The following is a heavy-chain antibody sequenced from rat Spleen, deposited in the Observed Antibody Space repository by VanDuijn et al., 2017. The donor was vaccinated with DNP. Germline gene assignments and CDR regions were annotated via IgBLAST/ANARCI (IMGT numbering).Heavy chain of an antibody. CDR3: ARWNIGTSTLDY. D-gene: IGHD1-5*01. CDR2: ISYSGTT. Sequence: EVQLQESGPGLVNPSQSLSLTCSVTGYSITSSYRWTWIRKFPGHKLEWIGHISYSGTTSYHPSLKSRISITRDTSKNQFFLQLSSVTTEDTATYYCARWNIGTSTLDYWGQGVMVTVSS. CDR1: GYSITSSY. J-gene: IGHJ2*01. V-gene: IGHV3-1*01.